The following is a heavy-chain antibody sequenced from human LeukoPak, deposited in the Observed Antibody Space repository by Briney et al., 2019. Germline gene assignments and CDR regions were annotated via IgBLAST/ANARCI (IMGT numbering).Heavy chain of an antibody. CDR2: IYYSGST. CDR1: RYSISSGYY. Sequence: SETLSLTCSVSRYSISSGYYWGWIRQPPGKGLEWIGSIYYSGSTYYNPSLKSRLTISVDTSKNQFSLRLRSVTGADTAVYYCARRIFGSGSARRYNWFDPWGQGTLVTVSS. V-gene: IGHV4-38-2*02. D-gene: IGHD3-10*01. J-gene: IGHJ5*02. CDR3: ARRIFGSGSARRYNWFDP.